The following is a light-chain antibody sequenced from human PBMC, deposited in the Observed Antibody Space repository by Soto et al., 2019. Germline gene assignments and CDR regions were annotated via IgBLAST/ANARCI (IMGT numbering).Light chain of an antibody. V-gene: IGKV3-15*01. Sequence: EIILTQSPDTLSLSPGERATLSCRAIQTVSSNYLAWYQQKPGQAPRLLIYGASSRATGVPARFSASGSGTEFTLTISGLQSEDFAIYYCQQYSNWPPWTFGPGTKVDIK. J-gene: IGKJ1*01. CDR2: GAS. CDR1: QTVSSN. CDR3: QQYSNWPPWT.